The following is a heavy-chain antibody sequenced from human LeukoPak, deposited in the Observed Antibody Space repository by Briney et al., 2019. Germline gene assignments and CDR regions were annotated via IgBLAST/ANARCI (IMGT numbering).Heavy chain of an antibody. V-gene: IGHV3-23*01. Sequence: PGGSLRLSCAASGFTFSSYAMSWVRQAPGKGLEWVSAISGSGGSTYYADSVKGRFTISRDNSKNTLYLQMNSLRAEDTAVYYCATLILHPTGYCSSTSCYRWFDPWGQGTLVTVSS. CDR2: ISGSGGST. D-gene: IGHD2-2*01. CDR1: GFTFSSYA. J-gene: IGHJ5*02. CDR3: ATLILHPTGYCSSTSCYRWFDP.